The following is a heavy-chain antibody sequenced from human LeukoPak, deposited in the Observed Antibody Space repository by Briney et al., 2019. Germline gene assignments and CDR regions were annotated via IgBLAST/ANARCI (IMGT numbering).Heavy chain of an antibody. J-gene: IGHJ4*02. CDR2: ISWNSGSI. Sequence: GGSLRLSCAASGFTFDDYAMHWVRQAPGKGLEWVSGISWNSGSIGYADSVKGRFTISRDNAKNSLYLQMNSLRAEDMALYYCAKDSRYSSSSSGYFDYWGQGTLVTVSS. CDR1: GFTFDDYA. V-gene: IGHV3-9*03. D-gene: IGHD6-6*01. CDR3: AKDSRYSSSSSGYFDY.